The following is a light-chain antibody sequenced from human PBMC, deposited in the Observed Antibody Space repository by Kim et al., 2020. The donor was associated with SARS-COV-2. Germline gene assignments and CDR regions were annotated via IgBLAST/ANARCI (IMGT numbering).Light chain of an antibody. CDR1: AGGVTSAHY. Sequence: QAVVTQEPSLTVSPGGTVTLTCGPSAGGVTSAHYPYWLQQKPGQAPRTMIYDTSNKHSWAPARFSGSLLGGKAALTLSAAQPEDEADYYCFLSYSGARVFGGGTQLTVL. V-gene: IGLV7-46*01. CDR2: DTS. J-gene: IGLJ3*02. CDR3: FLSYSGARV.